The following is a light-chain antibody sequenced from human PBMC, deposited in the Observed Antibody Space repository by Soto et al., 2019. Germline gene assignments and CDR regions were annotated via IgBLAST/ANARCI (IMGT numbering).Light chain of an antibody. CDR2: DAS. CDR1: QSFRSW. CDR3: QQYNSYTFT. Sequence: DIQMTQSPSTLSASVGDRVTITCRASQSFRSWLAWYQQKPGKTPKLLIYDASSLESGVPSRFSGSGSGTEFTLTISSLQPEDFATYYCQQYNSYTFTFGPGTKVDIK. J-gene: IGKJ3*01. V-gene: IGKV1-5*01.